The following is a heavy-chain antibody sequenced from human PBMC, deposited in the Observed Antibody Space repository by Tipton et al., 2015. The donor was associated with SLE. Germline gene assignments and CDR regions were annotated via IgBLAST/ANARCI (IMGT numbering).Heavy chain of an antibody. J-gene: IGHJ2*01. V-gene: IGHV4-34*01. CDR1: GGSFSGYY. CDR2: INHSGST. Sequence: TLSLTCAVYGGSFSGYYWSWIRQPPGKGLEWIGEINHSGSTNYNPSLKSRVTISVDTSKNQFSLKLSSVTAADTAVYYCARKITIFDYWYFDLWGRGTLVTVSS. D-gene: IGHD3-3*01. CDR3: ARKITIFDYWYFDL.